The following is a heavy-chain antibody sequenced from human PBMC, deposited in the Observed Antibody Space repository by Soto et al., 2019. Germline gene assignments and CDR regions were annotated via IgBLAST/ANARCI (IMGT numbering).Heavy chain of an antibody. CDR2: IYWDDDK. D-gene: IGHD2-21*01. CDR3: AHKDQNGGDYDY. CDR1: GFSLSTSGVG. J-gene: IGHJ4*02. V-gene: IGHV2-5*02. Sequence: QITLKESGPTLVKPTQTLRLTCTFSGFSLSTSGVGVGWIRQPPGKALEWLALIYWDDDKRYSPSLKSRLTITKDTSKNQGVLTMTNLDPVDTGTYYCAHKDQNGGDYDYWGQGTLVTVSS.